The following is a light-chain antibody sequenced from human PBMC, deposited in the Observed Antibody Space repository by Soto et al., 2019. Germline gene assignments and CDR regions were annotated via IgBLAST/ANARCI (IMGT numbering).Light chain of an antibody. V-gene: IGLV1-51*01. J-gene: IGLJ1*01. CDR2: DDI. CDR1: TSNVANNF. CDR3: GSWDSSLTANG. Sequence: QSVLTQPPSVSAAPGQKVTISCSGTTSNVANNFVSWYQQFPGKAPKLLIYDDIRRPSGIPDRFSASKSGTSATLGITGLQTGDEADYYCGSWDSSLTANGFGTGTKVTV.